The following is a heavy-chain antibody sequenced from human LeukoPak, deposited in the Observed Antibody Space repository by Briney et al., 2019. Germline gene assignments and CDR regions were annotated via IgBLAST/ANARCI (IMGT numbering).Heavy chain of an antibody. CDR3: AREEGYSYGRRIDY. CDR1: GFTFSSYS. D-gene: IGHD5-18*01. J-gene: IGHJ4*02. V-gene: IGHV3-21*01. Sequence: TGGSLRLSCAASGFTFSSYSMNWVRQAPGEGLEWVSSISSSSSYIYYAYSVKGRFTISRDNAKNSLYLQMNSLRAEDTAVYYCAREEGYSYGRRIDYWGQGTLVTVSS. CDR2: ISSSSSYI.